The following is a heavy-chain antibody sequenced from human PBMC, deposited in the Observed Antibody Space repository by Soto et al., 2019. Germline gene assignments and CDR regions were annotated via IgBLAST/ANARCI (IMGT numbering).Heavy chain of an antibody. J-gene: IGHJ6*02. CDR1: GGTFSSYA. CDR2: IIPIFGTA. V-gene: IGHV1-69*01. CDR3: ARVRFAGAPSRYYYYGMDV. Sequence: QVQLVQSGDEVKKPGSSVKVSCKASGGTFSSYAISWVRQAPGQGLEWMGGIIPIFGTANYAQKFQGRVTITADESTSTAYMELSSLRSEDTAVYYCARVRFAGAPSRYYYYGMDVWGQGTTVTVSS. D-gene: IGHD1-26*01.